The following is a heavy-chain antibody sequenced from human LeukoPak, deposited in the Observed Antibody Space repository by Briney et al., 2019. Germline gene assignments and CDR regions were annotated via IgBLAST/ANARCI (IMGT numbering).Heavy chain of an antibody. CDR1: GFTFNNYA. J-gene: IGHJ4*02. V-gene: IGHV3-23*01. CDR2: ISGSGGST. CDR3: AKDGIGGIYYDSSGYFDN. D-gene: IGHD3-22*01. Sequence: PGGSLRLSCAASGFTFNNYAISWVRQAPGKGLEWVSAISGSGGSTYYADPLKGRFTISRDNSKNTLYLQMNSLRAEDTALYYCAKDGIGGIYYDSSGYFDNWGQGTLVTVSS.